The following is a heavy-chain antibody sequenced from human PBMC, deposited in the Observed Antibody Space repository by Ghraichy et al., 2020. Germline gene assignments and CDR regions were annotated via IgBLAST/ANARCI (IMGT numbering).Heavy chain of an antibody. CDR3: ARDLGGGWYFDY. CDR2: IKKDGSEK. Sequence: GVLRLSCAASGFIFRGYWMSWVRQAPGKGLEWVANIKKDGSEKYYVDSVKGRFTISRDNAKNSLYLQMNSLRAEDTAVYYCARDLGGGWYFDYWGQGALVTVSS. CDR1: GFIFRGYW. D-gene: IGHD6-19*01. V-gene: IGHV3-7*01. J-gene: IGHJ4*02.